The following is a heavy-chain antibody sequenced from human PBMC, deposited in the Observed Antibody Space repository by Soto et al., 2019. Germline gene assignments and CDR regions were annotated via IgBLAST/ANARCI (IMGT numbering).Heavy chain of an antibody. D-gene: IGHD3-10*01. J-gene: IGHJ4*02. CDR3: AREFLYDY. CDR1: GVTFSTYN. Sequence: EVQLVESGGGLVQPGGTLRLSCAASGVTFSTYNMNWLRQAPGKGLEWVSYISSSSTIYYADSVKGRFTSSRDNAKNSLYLQMNSLRDEDTAVYYCAREFLYDYWGQGTLGTVSP. V-gene: IGHV3-48*02. CDR2: ISSSSTI.